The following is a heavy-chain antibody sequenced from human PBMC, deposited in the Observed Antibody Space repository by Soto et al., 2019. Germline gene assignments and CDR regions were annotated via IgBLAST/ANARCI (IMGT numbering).Heavy chain of an antibody. CDR1: GYTFTNYG. CDR2: ISAYNGNT. V-gene: IGHV1-18*01. Sequence: ASVKVSCKASGYTFTNYGISWLRQAPGQGLERMGWISAYNGNTDYAQKRQGRVTMTTDTSTSTAYIQLRTLSSHHTAVYYCPTVAAYCVGTRCHDYWGQGTLVTVSS. J-gene: IGHJ4*02. CDR3: PTVAAYCVGTRCHDY. D-gene: IGHD2-21*01.